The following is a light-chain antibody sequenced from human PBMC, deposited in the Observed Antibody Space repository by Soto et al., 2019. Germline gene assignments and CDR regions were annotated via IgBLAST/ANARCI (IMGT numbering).Light chain of an antibody. J-gene: IGKJ4*01. Sequence: DIQMTQSPSSLSASVGDRVTITCRASQGIRSGLGWYQQKPGKAPKRLIDAASSLQSGVPSRFSGSGSGTEFTLTISSLQPEDVATYYCLQHNTYPLTFGGGTKVDIK. CDR2: AAS. CDR1: QGIRSG. V-gene: IGKV1-17*01. CDR3: LQHNTYPLT.